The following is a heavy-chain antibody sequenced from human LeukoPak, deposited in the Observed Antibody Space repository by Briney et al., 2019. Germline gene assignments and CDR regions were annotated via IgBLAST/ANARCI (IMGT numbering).Heavy chain of an antibody. D-gene: IGHD1-1*01. Sequence: GGSLRLSCAASGFTFSDYYMSWIRQAPGKGLEWVSYISSSGSSIYYADSVKGRFTISRDNAKNSLYLQMNSLRVEDTAVYYCARCTTGRTFGSLREIKRSREIDYWGQGTLVTVSS. J-gene: IGHJ4*02. V-gene: IGHV3-11*04. CDR2: ISSSGSSI. CDR3: ARCTTGRTFGSLREIKRSREIDY. CDR1: GFTFSDYY.